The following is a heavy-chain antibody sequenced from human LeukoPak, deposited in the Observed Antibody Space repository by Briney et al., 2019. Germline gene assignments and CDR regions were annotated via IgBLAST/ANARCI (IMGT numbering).Heavy chain of an antibody. CDR1: GFTFSSYA. CDR2: IRESGGST. V-gene: IGHV3-23*01. J-gene: IGHJ4*02. Sequence: GGSLRLSCAASGFTFSSYAMSWVRQAPGKGLEVVSAIRESGGSTHYADSVKGRFTISRDNSKNTLYLQMSSLRAEDTAVYYCAKTKPYGTTWFGGIDWGQGALVTVSS. CDR3: AKTKPYGTTWFGGID. D-gene: IGHD3-10*01.